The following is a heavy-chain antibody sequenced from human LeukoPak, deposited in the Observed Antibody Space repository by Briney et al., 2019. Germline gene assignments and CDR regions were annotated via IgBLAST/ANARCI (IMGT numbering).Heavy chain of an antibody. CDR3: ARGGREYKYGRGLDH. D-gene: IGHD5-18*01. V-gene: IGHV1-18*01. CDR2: ISDYNRNT. Sequence: ASVKVSCKASGYTFTNYGINWARLAPGQGLEWMGWISDYNRNTYYAQKLQGRVTMTTDTFTSTAYMELRGLRSDDTAVYYCARGGREYKYGRGLDHWGQGTLVTVSS. J-gene: IGHJ4*02. CDR1: GYTFTNYG.